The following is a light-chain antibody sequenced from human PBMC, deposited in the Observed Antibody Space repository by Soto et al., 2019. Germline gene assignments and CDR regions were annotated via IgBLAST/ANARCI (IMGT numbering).Light chain of an antibody. Sequence: EIVMTQSPATLSVSPGERATLSCRASQSVSTNLAWYQQKPGQAPRLLIYAASVRVTGIPAKFSGGGSGTDSTPTISSLQSEDIAVYYSQQYDERHPNPSVGGGTKVLIK. CDR1: QSVSTN. CDR3: QQYDERHPNPS. V-gene: IGKV3-15*01. CDR2: AAS. J-gene: IGKJ4*01.